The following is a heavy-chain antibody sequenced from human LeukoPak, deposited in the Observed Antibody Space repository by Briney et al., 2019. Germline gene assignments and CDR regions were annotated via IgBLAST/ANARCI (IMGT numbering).Heavy chain of an antibody. CDR2: IRSKANSYAT. J-gene: IGHJ4*02. Sequence: GGSLKLSCAASGFTFSGSAMHWVRQASGKGLEWVGRIRSKANSYATAYAASVKGRFTISRDDSKNTAYLQMNSLKTEDTAVYYCTLQYPEVTTVTAFDYWGQGTLVTVSS. D-gene: IGHD4-17*01. CDR3: TLQYPEVTTVTAFDY. CDR1: GFTFSGSA. V-gene: IGHV3-73*01.